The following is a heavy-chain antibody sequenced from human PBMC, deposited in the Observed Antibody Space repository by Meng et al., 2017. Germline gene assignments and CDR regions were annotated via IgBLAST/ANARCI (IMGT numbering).Heavy chain of an antibody. D-gene: IGHD1-26*01. CDR3: ARGGSYYSY. CDR2: IYSGGST. CDR1: GFTVSSNY. V-gene: IGHV3-53*01. Sequence: VQLVEAGGGLFLPGGSRRLSFAASGFTVSSNYMSWVRQAPGKGLEWVSVIYSGGSTYYADSVKGRFTISRDNSKNTLYLQMNSLRAEDTAVYYCARGGSYYSYWGQGTLVTVSS. J-gene: IGHJ4*02.